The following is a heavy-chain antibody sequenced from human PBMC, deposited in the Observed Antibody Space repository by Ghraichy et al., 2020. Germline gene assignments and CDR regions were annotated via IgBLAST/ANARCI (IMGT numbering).Heavy chain of an antibody. V-gene: IGHV1-2*02. CDR3: ASASSAYYYYGMDV. D-gene: IGHD2-2*01. Sequence: ASVKVSCKASGYTFTGYYMHWVRQAPGQGLEWMGGINPNSGGTNYAQKFQGRVTMTRDTSISTAYMELSRLRSDDTAVYYCASASSAYYYYGMDVWGQGTTVTVSS. CDR2: INPNSGGT. J-gene: IGHJ6*02. CDR1: GYTFTGYY.